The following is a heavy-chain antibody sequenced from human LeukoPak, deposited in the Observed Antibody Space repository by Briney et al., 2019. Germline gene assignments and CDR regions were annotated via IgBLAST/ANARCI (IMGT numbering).Heavy chain of an antibody. CDR3: TRVGYCSSTSCHYFDY. D-gene: IGHD2-2*01. V-gene: IGHV3-49*04. J-gene: IGHJ4*02. CDR1: GFTFSSYS. Sequence: GGSLRLSCAASGFTFSSYSMNWVRQAPGRGLEWVGFIRSKAYGGTTEYAASVKGRFTISRDDSKSIAYLQMNSLKTEDTAVYYCTRVGYCSSTSCHYFDYWGQGTLVTVSS. CDR2: IRSKAYGGTT.